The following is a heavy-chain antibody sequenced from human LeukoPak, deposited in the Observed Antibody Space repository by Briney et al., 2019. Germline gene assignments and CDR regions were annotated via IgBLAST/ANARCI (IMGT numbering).Heavy chain of an antibody. D-gene: IGHD3-22*01. CDR1: GYTFTSYG. J-gene: IGHJ5*02. Sequence: GASVKVSCKASGYTFTSYGISWVRQAPGQGLEWMGWISAYNGNTNYSKKLQDRVTITTDTSTSTAYMELRSLRSDDTAVYYCARDRAYYYDSSGYYPRPWGQGTLVTVSS. V-gene: IGHV1-18*01. CDR2: ISAYNGNT. CDR3: ARDRAYYYDSSGYYPRP.